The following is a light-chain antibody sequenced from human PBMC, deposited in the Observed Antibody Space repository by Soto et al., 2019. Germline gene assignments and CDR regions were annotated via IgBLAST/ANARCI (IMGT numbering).Light chain of an antibody. V-gene: IGKV3-11*01. J-gene: IGKJ4*01. Sequence: EIVFTQSPCTLSLSPGERVTLSCRASQSLSSGYLAWYQQKFGQAPRLLIYDASNRATGIPARFSGSGSGTDFTLTITSLEPEDFAVYFCQQRSHWPSLTFGGGTKVDIK. CDR3: QQRSHWPSLT. CDR2: DAS. CDR1: QSLSSGY.